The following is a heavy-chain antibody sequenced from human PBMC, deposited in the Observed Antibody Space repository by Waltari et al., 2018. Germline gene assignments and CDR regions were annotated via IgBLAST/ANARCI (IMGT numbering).Heavy chain of an antibody. CDR1: GYSISSGYY. D-gene: IGHD3-3*01. V-gene: IGHV4-38-2*01. CDR3: ARTYYDFWSGYLFDP. Sequence: QVQLQESGPGLVKPSETLSLTCAVSGYSISSGYYWGWIRQPPGKGLEWIGSIYHSGSTYYNPSLKSRVTISVDTSKNQFSLKLSSVTAADTAVYYCARTYYDFWSGYLFDPWGQGTLVTVSS. CDR2: IYHSGST. J-gene: IGHJ5*02.